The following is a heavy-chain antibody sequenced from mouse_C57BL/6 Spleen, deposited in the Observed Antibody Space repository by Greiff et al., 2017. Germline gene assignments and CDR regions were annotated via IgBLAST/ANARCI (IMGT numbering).Heavy chain of an antibody. CDR2: IDPSDSYT. CDR1: GYTFTSYW. J-gene: IGHJ3*01. D-gene: IGHD2-1*01. CDR3: ARGGNYRGWFAY. V-gene: IGHV1-69*01. Sequence: QVQLQQPGAELVMPGASVKLSCKASGYTFTSYWMHWVKQRPGQGLEWIGEIDPSDSYTNYNQKFKGKSTLTVDKSSSTAYMQLSSLTSADSAVYYCARGGNYRGWFAYWGQGTLVTVSA.